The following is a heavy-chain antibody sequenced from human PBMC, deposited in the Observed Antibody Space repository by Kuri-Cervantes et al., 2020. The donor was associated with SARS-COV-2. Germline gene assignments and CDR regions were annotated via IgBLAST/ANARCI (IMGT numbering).Heavy chain of an antibody. Sequence: LSLTCAASGFTFSSYWMSWVRQAPGKGLEWVANIKQDGSEKYYVDSVKGRFTISRDNAKNSLYLQMNSLRSEDTAVYYCATWDSSSWYGVDYWGQGTLVTVSS. CDR3: ATWDSSSWYGVDY. D-gene: IGHD6-13*01. J-gene: IGHJ4*02. CDR1: GFTFSSYW. V-gene: IGHV3-7*03. CDR2: IKQDGSEK.